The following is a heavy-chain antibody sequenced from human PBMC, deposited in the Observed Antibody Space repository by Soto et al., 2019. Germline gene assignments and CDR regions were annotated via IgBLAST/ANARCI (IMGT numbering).Heavy chain of an antibody. V-gene: IGHV3-30-3*01. CDR1: GFTFSSYA. J-gene: IGHJ4*02. CDR2: ISYDGSNK. D-gene: IGHD3-10*01. CDR3: ARDRLLWFGELNYYFDY. Sequence: GGSLRLSCAASGFTFSSYAMHWVRQAPGKGLEWVAVISYDGSNKYYADSVKGRFTISRDNSKNTLYLQMNSLRTEDTAVYYCARDRLLWFGELNYYFDYWGQGTLVTVS.